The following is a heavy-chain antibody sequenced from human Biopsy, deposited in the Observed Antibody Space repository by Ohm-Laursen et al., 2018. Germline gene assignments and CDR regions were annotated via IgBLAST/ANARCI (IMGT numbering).Heavy chain of an antibody. Sequence: TLSLTCTVSGGPIDSYYWSWIRQPPGKALEWIGYIYFTGRTSYNPSLKSRVTMSVNTSKKQFSLRLSSVTAADTAVYYCARAGYNPDWNFDLWGRGTRVTVSS. CDR3: ARAGYNPDWNFDL. CDR2: IYFTGRT. CDR1: GGPIDSYY. J-gene: IGHJ2*01. D-gene: IGHD5-24*01. V-gene: IGHV4-59*12.